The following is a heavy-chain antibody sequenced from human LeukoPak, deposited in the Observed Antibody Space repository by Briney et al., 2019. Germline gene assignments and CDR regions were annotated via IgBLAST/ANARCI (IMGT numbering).Heavy chain of an antibody. V-gene: IGHV3-21*01. Sequence: GGSLRLSCAASGFTFSSYAMHWVRQAPGKGLEWVSSISSSSSYIYYADSVKGRFTISRDNAKNSLYLQMNSLRAEDTAVYYCASYYDSSGYYYLGYWGQGTLVTVSS. CDR2: ISSSSSYI. CDR1: GFTFSSYA. D-gene: IGHD3-22*01. CDR3: ASYYDSSGYYYLGY. J-gene: IGHJ4*02.